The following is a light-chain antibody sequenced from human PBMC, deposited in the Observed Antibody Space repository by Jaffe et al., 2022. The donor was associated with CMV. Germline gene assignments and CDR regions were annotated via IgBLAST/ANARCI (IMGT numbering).Light chain of an antibody. Sequence: QSVLTQPPSASGTPGQRVTISCSGSSSNIGTNTVNWYQHLPGTAPKLLIYNDNQRPSGVPDRFSGSKSGTSASLAISGLQSDDEANYYCATWDDGLIGPVVFGGGTKLTVL. CDR3: ATWDDGLIGPVV. V-gene: IGLV1-44*01. CDR1: SSNIGTNT. CDR2: NDN. J-gene: IGLJ2*01.